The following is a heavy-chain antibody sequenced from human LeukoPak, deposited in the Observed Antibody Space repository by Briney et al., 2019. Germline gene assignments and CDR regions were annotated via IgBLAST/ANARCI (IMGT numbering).Heavy chain of an antibody. Sequence: SETLSLTCTVSGGSISSSSWSWIRQPPGKGLEWIGYIYYSGSTNYNPSLESRVTLSVDMSKNQFSLKLNSVTAADTAVYYCASSGSGSYRWSDPWGQGTLVTVSS. D-gene: IGHD1-26*01. CDR2: IYYSGST. V-gene: IGHV4-59*01. CDR3: ASSGSGSYRWSDP. CDR1: GGSISSSS. J-gene: IGHJ5*02.